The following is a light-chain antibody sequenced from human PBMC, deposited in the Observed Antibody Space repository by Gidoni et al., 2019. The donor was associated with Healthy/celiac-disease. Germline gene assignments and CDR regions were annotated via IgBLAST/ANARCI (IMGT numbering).Light chain of an antibody. Sequence: EIVLTQSPATLSLSPGERATLSCRASQSVSSYLAWYQQKPGQAPRLLIYDASNRATGITARFSGSGSGTDFTLTISSLEPEDFAVYYCQQRRTFGPGTKVDIK. V-gene: IGKV3-11*01. J-gene: IGKJ3*01. CDR2: DAS. CDR1: QSVSSY. CDR3: QQRRT.